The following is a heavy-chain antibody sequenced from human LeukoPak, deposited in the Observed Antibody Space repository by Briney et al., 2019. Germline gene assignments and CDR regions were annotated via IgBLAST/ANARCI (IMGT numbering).Heavy chain of an antibody. J-gene: IGHJ4*02. CDR1: GFTFSSYG. CDR3: VRGGGSPDS. D-gene: IGHD6-13*01. V-gene: IGHV3-7*01. Sequence: PGRSLRLSCAASGFTFSSYGMHWVRQAPGKGLQWVASIKQDGGETHYVDSVKGRFTVSRDNAKNSLYLQMNGLSAEDTAVYYCVRGGGSPDSWGQGTLVIVSS. CDR2: IKQDGGET.